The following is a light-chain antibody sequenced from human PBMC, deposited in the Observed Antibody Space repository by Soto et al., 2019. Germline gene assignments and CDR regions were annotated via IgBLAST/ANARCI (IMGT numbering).Light chain of an antibody. CDR1: HNIINS. V-gene: IGKV1-39*01. Sequence: DIQMTQSPSSLSASVGDRVTITCRASHNIINSVNWYQQKLGKAPKFLIYAASSLQSGVPSRFSGSGSGTDFTLTISSLQPEDFATYYCQQSYSTPRTFGQGTKVEIK. CDR2: AAS. J-gene: IGKJ1*01. CDR3: QQSYSTPRT.